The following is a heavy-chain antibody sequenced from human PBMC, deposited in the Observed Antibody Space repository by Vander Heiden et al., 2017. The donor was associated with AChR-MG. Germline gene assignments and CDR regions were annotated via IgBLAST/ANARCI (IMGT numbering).Heavy chain of an antibody. CDR3: AKAKAGYLADYYYMDV. J-gene: IGHJ6*03. Sequence: EVQLVESGGGLVQPGRCLTLSCAASGFTFDDYAMHWVRQAPGKGLEWVSGISWNSGSIGYADSVKGRFTISRDNAKNSLYLQMNSLRAEDTALYYCAKAKAGYLADYYYMDVWGKGTTVTVSS. D-gene: IGHD2-2*01. CDR1: GFTFDDYA. V-gene: IGHV3-9*01. CDR2: ISWNSGSI.